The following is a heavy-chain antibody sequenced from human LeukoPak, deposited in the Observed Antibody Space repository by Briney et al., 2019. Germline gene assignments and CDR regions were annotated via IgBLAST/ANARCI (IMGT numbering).Heavy chain of an antibody. J-gene: IGHJ4*02. Sequence: SETLSLTCNVSGYSISSGYYWGWIRQPPAKGLEWIGSIYHSGRTHYNPSLKSRVTISGDTSKNQFSLKLSSVTAAETAVYYCARDNYYDSSGYSGTDYWGQGTLVTVSS. CDR1: GYSISSGYY. V-gene: IGHV4-38-2*02. CDR2: IYHSGRT. CDR3: ARDNYYDSSGYSGTDY. D-gene: IGHD3-22*01.